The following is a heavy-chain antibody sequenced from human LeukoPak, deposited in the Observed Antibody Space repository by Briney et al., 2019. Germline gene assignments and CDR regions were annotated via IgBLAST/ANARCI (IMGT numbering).Heavy chain of an antibody. J-gene: IGHJ6*02. Sequence: PSETLSLTCTVSGGSISSSSYYWGWIRQPPGKGLEWIGSIYYSGSTYYNPSLKSRVTISVDTSKNQFSLKLSSVTAADTAVYYCVRRHYGDYERDYYYYGMDVWGQGTTVTVSS. CDR2: IYYSGST. D-gene: IGHD4-17*01. CDR3: VRRHYGDYERDYYYYGMDV. CDR1: GGSISSSSYY. V-gene: IGHV4-39*01.